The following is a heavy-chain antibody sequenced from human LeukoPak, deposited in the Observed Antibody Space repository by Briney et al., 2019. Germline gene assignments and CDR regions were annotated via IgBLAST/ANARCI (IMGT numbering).Heavy chain of an antibody. V-gene: IGHV3-33*01. J-gene: IGHJ6*02. Sequence: GGSLRLSCAASGFTFSSYGMHWVRQAPGKGLEWVAVIWYDGSNKYYTDSVKGRFTISRDNSKNTLYLQMNSLRAEDTAVYYCARGPMVWGVITHGYYYYGMDVWGQGTTVTVSS. CDR2: IWYDGSNK. D-gene: IGHD3-10*01. CDR3: ARGPMVWGVITHGYYYYGMDV. CDR1: GFTFSSYG.